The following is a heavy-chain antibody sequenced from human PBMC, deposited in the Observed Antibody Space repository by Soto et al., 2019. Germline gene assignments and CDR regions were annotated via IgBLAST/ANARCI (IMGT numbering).Heavy chain of an antibody. CDR1: GFTFSNYH. J-gene: IGHJ3*01. CDR2: INPSSTHI. Sequence: EVQLVESGGGLVVPGGSLSLSCVASGFTFSNYHMSWVRQAPGKGLEWVSSINPSSTHIYYADSVRGGFAISRVPSKNSLYVRINSLISEDAAVYYCERGYCGGGGCYLRRDAVDVWGQGTLVTVSS. V-gene: IGHV3-21*01. CDR3: ERGYCGGGGCYLRRDAVDV. D-gene: IGHD2-15*01.